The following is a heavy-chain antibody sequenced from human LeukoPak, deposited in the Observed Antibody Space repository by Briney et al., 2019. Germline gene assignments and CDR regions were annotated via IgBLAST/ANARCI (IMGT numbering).Heavy chain of an antibody. CDR1: GYTLTELS. V-gene: IGHV1-24*01. Sequence: ASVTVSCKVSGYTLTELSMHWVRQAPGKGLEWMGGFDPEDGETIYAQKFQGRVTMTEDTSTDTAYMELSSLRSEDTAVYYCATEVSGFYSNGWFDPWGQGTLVTVSS. D-gene: IGHD3-22*01. CDR2: FDPEDGET. J-gene: IGHJ5*02. CDR3: ATEVSGFYSNGWFDP.